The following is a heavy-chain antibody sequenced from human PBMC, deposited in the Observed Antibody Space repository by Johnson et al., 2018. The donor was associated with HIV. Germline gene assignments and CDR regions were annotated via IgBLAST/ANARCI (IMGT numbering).Heavy chain of an antibody. CDR2: IYSDGTT. V-gene: IGHV3-66*02. D-gene: IGHD1-14*01. CDR3: ARDQGELRRTHAFDS. CDR1: GFTFSSYW. Sequence: VQLVESGGGLVQPGGSLRLSCAASGFTFSSYWMSWVRQAPGKGLEWVSVIYSDGTTYYADSVKGRFTISRDNAKNSLYLQMNSLRHEDTAVYYCARDQGELRRTHAFDSWGQGTMVTVSS. J-gene: IGHJ3*02.